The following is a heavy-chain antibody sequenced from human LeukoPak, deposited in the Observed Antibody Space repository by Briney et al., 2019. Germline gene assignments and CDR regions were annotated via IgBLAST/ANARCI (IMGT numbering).Heavy chain of an antibody. CDR2: IYHSGST. Sequence: SETLSLTCAVSGGSISSSNWWSWVRQPPGKGLEWIGEIYHSGSTNYNPSLKSRVTISVDKSKNQFSLKLSSVTAADTAVYYCARVPYCTNGVCSTSSRDAFDIWGQGTMVTVSS. J-gene: IGHJ3*02. V-gene: IGHV4-4*02. D-gene: IGHD2-8*01. CDR1: GGSISSSNW. CDR3: ARVPYCTNGVCSTSSRDAFDI.